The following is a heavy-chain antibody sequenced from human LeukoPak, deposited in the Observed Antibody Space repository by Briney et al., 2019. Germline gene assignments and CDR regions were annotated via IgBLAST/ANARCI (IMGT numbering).Heavy chain of an antibody. J-gene: IGHJ4*02. CDR3: ASRGVPTVTTDY. Sequence: SETLSLTCTVSGYSISSGHYWGWIRQPPGKGLEWIGSIYHSGSTYYNPSLKSRVTISVDTSKNQFSLKLSSVTAADTAVYYCASRGVPTVTTDYWGQGTLVTVSS. CDR2: IYHSGST. D-gene: IGHD4-11*01. V-gene: IGHV4-38-2*02. CDR1: GYSISSGHY.